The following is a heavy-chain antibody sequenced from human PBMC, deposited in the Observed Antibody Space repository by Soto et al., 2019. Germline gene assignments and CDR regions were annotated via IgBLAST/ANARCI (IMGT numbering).Heavy chain of an antibody. CDR2: TYYRSKWYN. CDR3: ATTTGYSSGWTPIYQY. D-gene: IGHD6-19*01. Sequence: SHTLSLTCAXSGYSVSSNSAALNFIIQSPSRGLEWLGRTYYRSKWYNDYAVSVKSRITINPDTSKNQFSLQLNSVTPDDTAVYYCATTTGYSSGWTPIYQYWGQGTQVTVSS. J-gene: IGHJ4*02. V-gene: IGHV6-1*01. CDR1: GYSVSSNSAA.